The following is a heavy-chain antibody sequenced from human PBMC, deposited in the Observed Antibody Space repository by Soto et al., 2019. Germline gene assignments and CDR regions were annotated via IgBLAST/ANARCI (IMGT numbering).Heavy chain of an antibody. D-gene: IGHD3-22*01. Sequence: TPGLTCAVYGGSFSGHSWTWIRQSPGKGREWIGDINHSGRVNYSPSLKSRVTISLDTSKNQFSLTLSAVTAADTAMYYCFTIAYDTNRYYPFAPWGQGPLVIVSS. CDR1: GGSFSGHS. CDR2: INHSGRV. V-gene: IGHV4-34*01. CDR3: FTIAYDTNRYYPFAP. J-gene: IGHJ5*01.